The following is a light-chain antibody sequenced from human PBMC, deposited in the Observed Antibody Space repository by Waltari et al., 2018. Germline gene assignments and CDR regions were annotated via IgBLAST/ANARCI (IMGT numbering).Light chain of an antibody. CDR1: SGSVSSGHY. J-gene: IGLJ3*02. CDR2: TPN. V-gene: IGLV8-61*01. Sequence: QTVVTQEPSFSVSPGGTVTLTCGLTSGSVSSGHYPGWYQQTPGQAPRTLIYTPNTRSSGVPARCAGSIVGNKAALTITGAQADDESDYYCVMYVGSGIWVFGGGTKLTVL. CDR3: VMYVGSGIWV.